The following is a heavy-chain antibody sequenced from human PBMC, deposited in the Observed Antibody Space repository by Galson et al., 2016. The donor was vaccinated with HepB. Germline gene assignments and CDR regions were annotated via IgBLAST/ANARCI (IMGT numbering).Heavy chain of an antibody. V-gene: IGHV3-7*01. Sequence: SLRLSCAASGFRFSTYWMSWVRQAPGKGLEWVANINADGSEKYYLDSVKGRFTISRDNVKNSIYWQMNSLRVEDTAVQYCVPEPQETKSYPGYWGQGALVTVSS. D-gene: IGHD1-1*01. CDR3: VPEPQETKSYPGY. CDR1: GFRFSTYW. J-gene: IGHJ4*02. CDR2: INADGSEK.